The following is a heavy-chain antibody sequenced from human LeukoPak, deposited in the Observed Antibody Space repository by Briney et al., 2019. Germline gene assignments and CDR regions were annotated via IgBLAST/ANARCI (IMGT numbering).Heavy chain of an antibody. CDR3: ARGAWYYDRVGYFDY. Sequence: GGSLRLSCAASGFTFSSYAMHWVRQAPGKGLEWVAVISYDGSNKYYADSVKGRFTISRDNAKNSLYLQMNSLRAEDTAVYYCARGAWYYDRVGYFDYWGQGTLVTVSS. CDR2: ISYDGSNK. CDR1: GFTFSSYA. V-gene: IGHV3-30-3*01. J-gene: IGHJ4*02. D-gene: IGHD3-22*01.